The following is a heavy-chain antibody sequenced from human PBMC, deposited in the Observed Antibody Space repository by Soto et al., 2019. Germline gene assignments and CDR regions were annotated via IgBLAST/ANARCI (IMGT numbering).Heavy chain of an antibody. V-gene: IGHV4-34*01. CDR2: INHSGST. D-gene: IGHD3-10*01. Sequence: PSETLSLTCAVYGGSFSGYYWSWIRQPPRKGLEWIGEINHSGSTNYNPSLKSRVTISVDTSKNQFSLKLSSVTAADTAVYYCARAGSLWFGETYWADSWFDPWGQGTLVTVSS. J-gene: IGHJ5*02. CDR3: ARAGSLWFGETYWADSWFDP. CDR1: GGSFSGYY.